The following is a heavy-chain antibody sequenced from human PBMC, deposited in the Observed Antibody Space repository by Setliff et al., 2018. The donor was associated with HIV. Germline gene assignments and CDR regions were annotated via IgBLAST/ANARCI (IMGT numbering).Heavy chain of an antibody. Sequence: GGSLRLSCAASGFTFSSYSMNWVRQAPGKGLEWVSYISSSSSYTNYADSVKGRFTISRDNAKNSLYLQMNSLRAEDTAVYYCVRDYMWAFDYWGQGTLVTVSS. CDR3: VRDYMWAFDY. V-gene: IGHV3-21*05. CDR1: GFTFSSYS. D-gene: IGHD1-26*01. J-gene: IGHJ4*02. CDR2: ISSSSSYT.